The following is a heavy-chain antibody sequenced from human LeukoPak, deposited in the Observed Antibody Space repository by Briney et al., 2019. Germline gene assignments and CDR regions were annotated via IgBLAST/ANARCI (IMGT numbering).Heavy chain of an antibody. CDR1: GGSFSGYY. Sequence: SETVSLTCAVYGGSFSGYYWSWIRQPPGKGLEWIGEINHSGSTNYNPSLKSRVTISVDTSKNQFSLKLSSVTAADSAVSCGASGQYYKQLKYPQDRGPGILVTVSS. CDR3: ASGQYYKQLKYPQD. CDR2: INHSGST. V-gene: IGHV4-34*01. J-gene: IGHJ1*01. D-gene: IGHD2/OR15-2a*01.